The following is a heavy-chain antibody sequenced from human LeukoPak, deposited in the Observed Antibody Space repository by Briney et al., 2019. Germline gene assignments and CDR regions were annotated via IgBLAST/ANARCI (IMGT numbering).Heavy chain of an antibody. CDR3: AISGSYSNWFDP. CDR1: GGTFSSYT. D-gene: IGHD1-26*01. CDR2: IIPILGIA. Sequence: GASVKVSCKASGGTFSSYTISWVRQAPGQGLEWMGRIIPILGIANYAQKFQGRVTTTADKSTSTAYMELSSLRSEDTAVYYCAISGSYSNWFDPWGQGTLVTVSS. V-gene: IGHV1-69*02. J-gene: IGHJ5*02.